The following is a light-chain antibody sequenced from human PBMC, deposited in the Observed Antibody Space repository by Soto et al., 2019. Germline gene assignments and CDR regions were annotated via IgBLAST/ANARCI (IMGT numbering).Light chain of an antibody. CDR1: QSISDW. CDR3: QQYNSFSPIT. Sequence: DIQMTQSPSTLSASVGDRVIIICRASQSISDWLAWCQQKPGKAPKLLIYKASRLETGVPSRFSGSGSGTEFTLTISSLQPDDFATYYCQQYNSFSPITFGPGTKLDVK. J-gene: IGKJ3*01. CDR2: KAS. V-gene: IGKV1-5*03.